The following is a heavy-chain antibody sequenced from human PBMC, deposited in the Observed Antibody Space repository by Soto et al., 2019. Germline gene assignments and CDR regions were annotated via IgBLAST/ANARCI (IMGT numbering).Heavy chain of an antibody. V-gene: IGHV3-23*01. CDR1: GFIFENFG. J-gene: IGHJ5*02. Sequence: HPGGSLRLSCAASGFIFENFGMSWVRQAPGKGLEWISSISGSGFKKYYADSVKGRFTISRDNSKSTVYLELNNLSAEDTAVYHCAMNQGVELVPLATVDWFDPWGQGSVVTVSS. D-gene: IGHD1-26*01. CDR3: AMNQGVELVPLATVDWFDP. CDR2: ISGSGFKK.